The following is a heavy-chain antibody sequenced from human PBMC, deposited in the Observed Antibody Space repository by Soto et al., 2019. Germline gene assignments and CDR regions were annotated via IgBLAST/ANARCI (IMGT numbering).Heavy chain of an antibody. J-gene: IGHJ4*02. CDR1: GFTFSGLY. D-gene: IGHD6-19*01. CDR3: ARERGAVTGDYFDY. Sequence: QVQLTESGGGLVKPGGSLRLSCAASGFTFSGLYMSWLRQAPGKGLEWVSCIDSSGVKKYYAESVRGRFTISRDNAKNSLYLQMNSLRAEDTAVYYCARERGAVTGDYFDYWGQGTLVTVSS. V-gene: IGHV3-11*01. CDR2: IDSSGVKK.